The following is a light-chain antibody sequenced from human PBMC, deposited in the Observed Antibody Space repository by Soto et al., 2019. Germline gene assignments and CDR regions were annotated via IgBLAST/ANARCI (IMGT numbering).Light chain of an antibody. CDR2: VEGSGNY. CDR3: DTWDTNTQV. Sequence: QSALTQSSSASASLGSSVKLTCTLSSGHSSYIIAWHQQQTGKAPRFLMTVEGSGNYNKGSGVPDRVSGSSAGADRYLTISNLQSEDEATYYCDTWDTNTQVFGGGTKVTVL. V-gene: IGLV4-60*03. J-gene: IGLJ2*01. CDR1: SGHSSYI.